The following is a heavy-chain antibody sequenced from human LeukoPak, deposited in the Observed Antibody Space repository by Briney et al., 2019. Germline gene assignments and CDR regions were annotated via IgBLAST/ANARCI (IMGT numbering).Heavy chain of an antibody. D-gene: IGHD3/OR15-3a*01. V-gene: IGHV3-15*01. CDR1: GFRFSNAW. J-gene: IGHJ4*02. CDR2: IRSKSDGVTP. Sequence: GGSLRLSCAASGFRFSNAWMSWVRQAPGKGLEWVGRIRSKSDGVTPDYAAPVKGRFVISREDSRDTLYLQMNSLRVEDTAVYYCTAWTDLYDHWGQGTLVAVSS. CDR3: TAWTDLYDH.